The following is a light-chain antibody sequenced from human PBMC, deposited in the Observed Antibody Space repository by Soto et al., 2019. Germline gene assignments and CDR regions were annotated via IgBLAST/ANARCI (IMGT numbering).Light chain of an antibody. CDR1: QSISSW. Sequence: DIQMTQSPSTLSASVGDRVTITCRASQSISSWLAWYQQKPGKAPKLLIYDASSLESGVPSRFSGSGSGTEFTLTISSLQPHDFATYYCQQYNSYSPSTFCQGTKVEIK. CDR2: DAS. J-gene: IGKJ1*01. V-gene: IGKV1-5*01. CDR3: QQYNSYSPST.